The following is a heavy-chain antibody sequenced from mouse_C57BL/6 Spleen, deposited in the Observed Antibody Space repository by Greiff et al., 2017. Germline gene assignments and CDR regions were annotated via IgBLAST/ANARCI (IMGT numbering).Heavy chain of an antibody. D-gene: IGHD1-1*01. Sequence: QVQLQQSGAELMKPGASVKLSCQATGYTFTGYWIEWVKQRPGHGLEWIGESLPGSGSTNYNEKFKVQATFTADPSSNSAYMQPSSLATEDSAIYYCARSPYYGSSIYYFDYGGQGTTLTVSS. CDR1: GYTFTGYW. CDR3: ARSPYYGSSIYYFDY. J-gene: IGHJ2*01. CDR2: SLPGSGST. V-gene: IGHV1-9*01.